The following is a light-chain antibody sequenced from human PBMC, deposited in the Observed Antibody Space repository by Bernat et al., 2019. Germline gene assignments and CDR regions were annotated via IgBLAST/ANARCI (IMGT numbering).Light chain of an antibody. CDR2: GAS. V-gene: IGKV3-15*01. J-gene: IGKJ4*01. CDR1: QSISSN. CDR3: QQYNNWPLT. Sequence: EIVMPQSPGTLSVSPGERATLSCRASQSISSNLAWYQQKPGQAPRLLLYGASTRATGIPARFSGSGSGTEFTLAISSLQSEDFAVYYCQQYNNWPLTFGGGTKVEIK.